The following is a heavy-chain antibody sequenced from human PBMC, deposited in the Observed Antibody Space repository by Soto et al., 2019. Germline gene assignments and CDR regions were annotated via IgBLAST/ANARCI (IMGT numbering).Heavy chain of an antibody. CDR1: CDSIISSDFY. CDR2: IFYLGSS. Sequence: SETLSLTCTVSCDSIISSDFYWGWVRQPPGKGLEWIGSIFYLGSSYYNPSLKSPVTMSVDTSKNQFSLRLRSVTAADTALYFCARHSLALRKNNWFDPWGQGIMVT. J-gene: IGHJ5*02. V-gene: IGHV4-39*01. CDR3: ARHSLALRKNNWFDP. D-gene: IGHD3-3*02.